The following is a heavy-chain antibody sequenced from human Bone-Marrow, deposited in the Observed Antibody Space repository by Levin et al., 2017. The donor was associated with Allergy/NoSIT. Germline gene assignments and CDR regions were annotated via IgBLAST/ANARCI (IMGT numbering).Heavy chain of an antibody. V-gene: IGHV3-74*03. CDR2: INHDGTII. J-gene: IGHJ4*01. D-gene: IGHD1-7*01. Sequence: PAGGSLRLSCAASGFTFSSYVMHWVRQVPGKGLAWVSRINHDGTIITYADFVKGRFTISRDNSKNTLYLQMNSLRAEDTAVYYCAGDVNLKYDYWGHGTLITVSS. CDR3: AGDVNLKYDY. CDR1: GFTFSSYV.